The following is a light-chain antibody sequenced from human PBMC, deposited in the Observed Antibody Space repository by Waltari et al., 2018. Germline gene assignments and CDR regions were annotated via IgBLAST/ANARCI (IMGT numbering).Light chain of an antibody. CDR3: QQYYSTPPT. V-gene: IGKV4-1*01. CDR1: QSLLYSSNNKNY. CDR2: WAS. J-gene: IGKJ3*01. Sequence: DIVMTQSPDSLALSLGERATINCKSSQSLLYSSNNKNYLAWYQQKPGQPPKLRIYWASTRASGVPDRFSGSGSGTDFTLTVSSLQAEDVAVYYCQQYYSTPPTFGPGTKVDIK.